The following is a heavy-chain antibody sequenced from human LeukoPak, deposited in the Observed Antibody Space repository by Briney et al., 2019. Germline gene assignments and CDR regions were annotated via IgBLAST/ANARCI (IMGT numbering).Heavy chain of an antibody. V-gene: IGHV1-69*01. CDR3: ASDRSSTMVRGVIVD. CDR2: IIPIFGTA. Sequence: SVKVSCKASGGTFSSYAISWVRQAPGQGLEWMGGIIPIFGTANYAQKFQGRVAITADESTSTAYMELSSLRSEDTAVYYCASDRSSTMVRGVIVDWGQGTLVTVSS. J-gene: IGHJ4*02. D-gene: IGHD3-10*01. CDR1: GGTFSSYA.